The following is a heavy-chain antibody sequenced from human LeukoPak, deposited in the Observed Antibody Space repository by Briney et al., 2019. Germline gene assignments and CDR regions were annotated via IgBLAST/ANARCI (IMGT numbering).Heavy chain of an antibody. CDR2: IYTSGST. D-gene: IGHD1-26*01. V-gene: IGHV4-4*09. J-gene: IGHJ4*02. CDR3: ARLPSSGSIALHN. CDR1: GGSISSYY. Sequence: SETLSLTCTVSGGSISSYYWSWIRQPPGKGLEWIGYIYTSGSTNYNPSLKSRVTISVDTSKNQFSLKLSSVTAADTAVYYCARLPSSGSIALHNSGQGTLVTVSP.